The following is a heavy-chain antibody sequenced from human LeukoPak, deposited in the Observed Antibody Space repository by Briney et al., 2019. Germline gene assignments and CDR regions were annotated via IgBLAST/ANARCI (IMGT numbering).Heavy chain of an antibody. J-gene: IGHJ4*02. D-gene: IGHD3-9*01. CDR1: GFTFSSYG. CDR2: ISYDGSNK. Sequence: GGSLRLSCAASGFTFSSYGMHWVRQAPGKGLEWVAVISYDGSNKYYADSVKGRFTISRDNSKNTLYLQMNSLRAEDTAVYYCAREEGETYYDILTVRSGGYFDYWGQGTLVTVSS. V-gene: IGHV3-30*03. CDR3: AREEGETYYDILTVRSGGYFDY.